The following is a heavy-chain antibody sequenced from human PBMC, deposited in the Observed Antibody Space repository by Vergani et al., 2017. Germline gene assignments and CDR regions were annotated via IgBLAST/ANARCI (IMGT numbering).Heavy chain of an antibody. D-gene: IGHD2-8*01. CDR2: IGSSGPYI. CDR3: ARDCTSGGCPDNYGMDV. V-gene: IGHV3-21*06. Sequence: VQLVESGGGLVKPGGSLRLSCAASGFTFSDFSMSWVRQAPGKGLEWVAFIGSSGPYINYADSVMGRFIISRDNTNNSLFLQLRSLRAEDAAVYYCARDCTSGGCPDNYGMDVWGQGATVTVSS. J-gene: IGHJ6*02. CDR1: GFTFSDFS.